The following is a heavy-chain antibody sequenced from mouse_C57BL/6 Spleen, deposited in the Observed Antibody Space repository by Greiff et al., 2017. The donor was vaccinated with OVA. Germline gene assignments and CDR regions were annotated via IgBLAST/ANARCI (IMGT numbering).Heavy chain of an antibody. CDR2: INPNNGGT. CDR3: ARMNYGSRDDV. Sequence: VQLQQSGPELVQPGASVKMSCKASGYTFTDYNMHWVKQSHGKSLEWIGYINPNNGGTSYNQKFKGKATLTVNKSSSTAYMELRSLPSEDSAVYYCARMNYGSRDDVWGTGTTVTVSS. CDR1: GYTFTDYN. D-gene: IGHD1-1*01. J-gene: IGHJ1*03. V-gene: IGHV1-22*01.